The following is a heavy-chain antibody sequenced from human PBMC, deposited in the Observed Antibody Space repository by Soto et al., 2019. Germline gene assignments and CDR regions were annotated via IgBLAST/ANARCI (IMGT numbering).Heavy chain of an antibody. CDR1: GFTFSSYG. Sequence: QVQLVESGGGVVQPGRSLRLSCAASGFTFSSYGMHWVRQAPGKGLEWVAVISYDGSNKYYADSEKGRFTISRDNSKNTLYLQMNSLRAEDTAVYYCAKPLSGSYYYWGQGTLVTVSS. J-gene: IGHJ4*02. V-gene: IGHV3-30*18. D-gene: IGHD1-26*01. CDR2: ISYDGSNK. CDR3: AKPLSGSYYY.